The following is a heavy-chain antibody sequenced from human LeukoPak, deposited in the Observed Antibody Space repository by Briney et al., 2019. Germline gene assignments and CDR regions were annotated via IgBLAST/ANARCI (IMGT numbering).Heavy chain of an antibody. J-gene: IGHJ6*02. D-gene: IGHD2-2*01. CDR3: AKAVPEYQTGYYYYGMDV. V-gene: IGHV3-23*01. CDR2: ISGSGGST. CDR1: GFTFSSYA. Sequence: GSLRLSCAASGFTFSSYAMSWVRQAPGKGLEWVSAISGSGGSTYYADSVKGRFTISRDNSKNTLYLQMNSLRAEDTAVYYCAKAVPEYQTGYYYYGMDVWGQGTTVTVSS.